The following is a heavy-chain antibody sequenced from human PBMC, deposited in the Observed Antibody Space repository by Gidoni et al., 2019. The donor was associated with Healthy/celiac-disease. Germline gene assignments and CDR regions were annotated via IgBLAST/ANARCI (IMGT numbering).Heavy chain of an antibody. CDR2: ISGSGGST. J-gene: IGHJ3*02. Sequence: EVQLLESGGGLVQPGGSLRLSCAASGFTFSSYAMGWVRQAPGKGLEWVSAISGSGGSTYYADSVKGRFTISRDNSKNTLYLQMNSLRAEDTAVYYCAKDLYYYDSSGYHWAFDIWGQGTMVTVSS. CDR1: GFTFSSYA. CDR3: AKDLYYYDSSGYHWAFDI. D-gene: IGHD3-22*01. V-gene: IGHV3-23*01.